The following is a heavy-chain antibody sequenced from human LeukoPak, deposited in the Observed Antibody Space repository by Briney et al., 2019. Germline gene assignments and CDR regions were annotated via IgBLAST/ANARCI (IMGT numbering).Heavy chain of an antibody. CDR1: GFTLSSYA. D-gene: IGHD3-9*01. CDR2: ITGSGGTT. J-gene: IGHJ4*02. Sequence: GGSLRLSCAASGFTLSSYAMSWVRQAPGKGLEWVSTITGSGGTTYYADSIKGRFTISRDNSKNTLYLQMNSLRAEDTAVFYCAKSNGVRYFDWLSVDYWGQGTLVTVSS. V-gene: IGHV3-23*01. CDR3: AKSNGVRYFDWLSVDY.